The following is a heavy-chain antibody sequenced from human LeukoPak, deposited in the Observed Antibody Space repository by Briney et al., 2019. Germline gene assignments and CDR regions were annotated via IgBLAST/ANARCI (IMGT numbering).Heavy chain of an antibody. J-gene: IGHJ5*02. V-gene: IGHV1-8*03. CDR3: ARVPAATVSFDP. CDR2: MNPNSGNT. D-gene: IGHD2-2*01. CDR1: TFTSXX. Sequence: TFTSXXXXXVXQAXXQGXXXXXWMNPNSGNTGYAQKFQGRVTITRNTSISTAYMELSSLRSEDTAVYYCARVPAATVSFDPWGQGTLVTVSS.